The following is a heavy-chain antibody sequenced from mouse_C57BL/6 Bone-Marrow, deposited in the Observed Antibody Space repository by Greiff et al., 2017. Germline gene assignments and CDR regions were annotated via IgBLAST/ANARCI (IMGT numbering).Heavy chain of an antibody. V-gene: IGHV1-75*01. J-gene: IGHJ3*01. CDR2: IFPGGGST. Sequence: VQLVESGPELVKPGASVKISCKASGYTFTDYYINWVKQRPGQGLEWIGWIFPGGGSTYYTEKFQGKATLTVDKSSSTAYMLLSSLTSEDSAVYFGAPYYDYDEGAWFAYWGQGTLVTVSA. CDR3: APYYDYDEGAWFAY. D-gene: IGHD2-4*01. CDR1: GYTFTDYY.